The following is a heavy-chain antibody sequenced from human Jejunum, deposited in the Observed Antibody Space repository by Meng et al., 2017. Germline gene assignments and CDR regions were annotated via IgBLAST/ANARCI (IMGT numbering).Heavy chain of an antibody. V-gene: IGHV3-20*04. J-gene: IGHJ3*02. CDR3: ARDVVGFYRNDAFDI. Sequence: GESLKISCAASGFTFDDYGMSWVRQAPGKGLEWVSGINWNGGSTGYADSVKGRFTISRDTSKKSLYLQMNSLRAEDTALYYCARDVVGFYRNDAFDIWGQGTMVTVSS. CDR2: INWNGGST. D-gene: IGHD2/OR15-2a*01. CDR1: GFTFDDYG.